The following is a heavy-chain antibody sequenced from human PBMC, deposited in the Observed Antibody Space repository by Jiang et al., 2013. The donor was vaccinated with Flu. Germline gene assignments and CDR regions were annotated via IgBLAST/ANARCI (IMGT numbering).Heavy chain of an antibody. V-gene: IGHV5-51*03. CDR1: EYRFTNYW. CDR2: IYAGDSNT. CDR3: TRALNGNYRWDV. D-gene: IGHD1-7*01. J-gene: IGHJ6*02. Sequence: GAEVKKPGESLKISCKDSEYRFTNYWFGWVRQMPGKGLEWMGIIYAGDSNTKYSLSFRGQVTISADTSIRTAYLQWSGLKASDTAMYYCTRALNGNYRWDVWGQGTTVTVSS.